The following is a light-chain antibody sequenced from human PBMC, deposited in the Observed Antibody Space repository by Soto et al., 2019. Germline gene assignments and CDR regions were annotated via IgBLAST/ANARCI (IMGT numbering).Light chain of an antibody. CDR1: QSVSSN. V-gene: IGKV3-15*01. CDR2: GAS. CDR3: QQRSTWPFLT. J-gene: IGKJ4*01. Sequence: EIVMTQSPATLSVSPGERATLSCRASQSVSSNLAWYQQKPGRAPRLLIYGASTRATGIPARFSGSGSGTEFTLTISSLEPEDFAVYYCQQRSTWPFLTFGGGTTVEI.